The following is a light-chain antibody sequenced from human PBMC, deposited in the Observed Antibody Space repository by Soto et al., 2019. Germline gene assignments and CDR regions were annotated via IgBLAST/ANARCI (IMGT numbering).Light chain of an antibody. Sequence: ELVMTQSPATLSVSPGERATLSCRASQSVSSNLAWYQQKPGQAPRLLISGASTRATGIPARFSGSGSGTEFTLTISSLQSEDFAAYYCQQYNNLITFGQGTRLEIK. CDR1: QSVSSN. CDR2: GAS. CDR3: QQYNNLIT. V-gene: IGKV3-15*01. J-gene: IGKJ5*01.